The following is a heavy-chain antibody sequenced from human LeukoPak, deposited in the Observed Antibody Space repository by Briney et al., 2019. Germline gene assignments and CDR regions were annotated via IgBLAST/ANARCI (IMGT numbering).Heavy chain of an antibody. D-gene: IGHD6-13*01. CDR3: ARGKQQLVIRGNWFDP. CDR2: INPSGGST. Sequence: GASVKVSCKASGYTFTSYYMHWVRQAPGQGLEWMGIINPSGGSTSYAQKFQGRVTMTRDTSASTVYMELSSLRSEDTAVYYCARGKQQLVIRGNWFDPWDQGTLVTVSS. J-gene: IGHJ5*02. CDR1: GYTFTSYY. V-gene: IGHV1-46*01.